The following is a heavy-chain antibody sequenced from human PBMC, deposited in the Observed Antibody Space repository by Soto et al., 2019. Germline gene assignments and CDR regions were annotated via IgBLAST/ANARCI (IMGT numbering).Heavy chain of an antibody. V-gene: IGHV3-53*01. D-gene: IGHD3-10*01. J-gene: IGHJ4*02. Sequence: LRLSCAASGFTVSSTYMSWVRQAPGKGLEWVSIIFSSGESFYADSVKGRFTISRDSSDNTVYLQMNSLKAEDTAVYYCARGGIGMVRTFDHWGQGTLVTAS. CDR1: GFTVSSTY. CDR2: IFSSGES. CDR3: ARGGIGMVRTFDH.